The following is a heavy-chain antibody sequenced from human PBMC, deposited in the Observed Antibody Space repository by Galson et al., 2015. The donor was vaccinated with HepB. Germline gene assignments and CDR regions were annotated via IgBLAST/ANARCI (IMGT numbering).Heavy chain of an antibody. CDR1: GFTFSSYG. CDR3: ARVSVCSGGSCDDAFDI. D-gene: IGHD2-15*01. CDR2: ISYDGSNK. V-gene: IGHV3-30*03. Sequence: LSCAASGFTFSSYGMHWVRQAPGKGLEWVAVISYDGSNKYYADSVKGRFTISRDNSKNTLYLQMNSLRAEDTAVYYCARVSVCSGGSCDDAFDIWGQGTMVTVSS. J-gene: IGHJ3*02.